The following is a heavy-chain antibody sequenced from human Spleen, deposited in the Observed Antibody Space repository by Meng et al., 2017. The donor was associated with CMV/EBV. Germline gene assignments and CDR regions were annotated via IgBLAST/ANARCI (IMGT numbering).Heavy chain of an antibody. V-gene: IGHV4-4*07. CDR2: IYSSGST. D-gene: IGHD2-21*02. CDR1: GGSIRGYS. J-gene: IGHJ4*02. Sequence: RLQESGPGLVTPSETLPLTCTVAGGSIRGYSWSWIRQPAGKGLEWIGRIYSSGSTNYNPSLKSRVTVSVDTSKTQFSLRLSSVTAADTAVYYCARVGAYCGGDCYLDYWGQGTLVTVSS. CDR3: ARVGAYCGGDCYLDY.